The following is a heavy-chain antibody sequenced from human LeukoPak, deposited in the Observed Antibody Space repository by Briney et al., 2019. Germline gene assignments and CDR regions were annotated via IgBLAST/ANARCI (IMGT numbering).Heavy chain of an antibody. D-gene: IGHD3-3*01. CDR3: ARVIVLRFLEWRGGGFDP. V-gene: IGHV4-30-2*01. Sequence: PSQTLSLTCTVSGGSISSGGYYWSWIRQPPGKGLEWIGYIFLSGSTYYNPSLKSRVTISVDRSKNQFSLKLSSVTAANTAVYYCARVIVLRFLEWRGGGFDPWGQGTLVTVSS. CDR2: IFLSGST. CDR1: GGSISSGGYY. J-gene: IGHJ5*02.